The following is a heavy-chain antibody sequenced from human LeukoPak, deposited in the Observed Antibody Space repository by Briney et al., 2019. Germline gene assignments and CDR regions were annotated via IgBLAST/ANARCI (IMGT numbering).Heavy chain of an antibody. J-gene: IGHJ6*02. Sequence: GASVKVSCKASGYTFTSYDINWVRQATGQGLEWMGWMNPNSGNTGYAQKFQGRVTMTRNTSISTAYMELSSLRSEDTAVYYCARESGSSWFFTPKKKYGMDVWGRGTTVTVSS. D-gene: IGHD6-13*01. V-gene: IGHV1-8*01. CDR3: ARESGSSWFFTPKKKYGMDV. CDR2: MNPNSGNT. CDR1: GYTFTSYD.